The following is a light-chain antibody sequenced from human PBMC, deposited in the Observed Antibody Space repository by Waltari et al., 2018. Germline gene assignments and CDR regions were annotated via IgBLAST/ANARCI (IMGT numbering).Light chain of an antibody. CDR2: YDS. V-gene: IGLV3-21*04. CDR3: QVWDSSSDHPWV. Sequence: SYVLTQPPSMSVPPGETASISCGGYNIETTSVQWYQQRPGQAPVLVMYYDSDRPSGIPERFSGSNTGDTATLTISRIEAGDEADYYCQVWDSSSDHPWVFGGGTKLTVL. CDR1: NIETTS. J-gene: IGLJ3*02.